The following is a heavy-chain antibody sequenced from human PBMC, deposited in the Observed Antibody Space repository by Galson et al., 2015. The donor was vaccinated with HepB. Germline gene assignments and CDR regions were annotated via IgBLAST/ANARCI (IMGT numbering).Heavy chain of an antibody. CDR2: ISNDGSNK. V-gene: IGHV3-30*18. J-gene: IGHJ4*02. Sequence: SLRLSCAASGFTFSSYAMHWVRQAPGKGLEWVAYISNDGSNKYYVDSVKGRFTISRDNSENTLYLQMNSLRAEDTAVYYCAKEGYYDYIWGRYRHTRPFVFWGQGTLVTVPS. CDR1: GFTFSSYA. D-gene: IGHD3-16*02. CDR3: AKEGYYDYIWGRYRHTRPFVF.